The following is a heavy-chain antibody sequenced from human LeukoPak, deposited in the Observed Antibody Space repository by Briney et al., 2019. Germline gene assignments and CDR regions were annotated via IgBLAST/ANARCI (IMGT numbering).Heavy chain of an antibody. D-gene: IGHD2-2*01. Sequence: PSETLSLTCTVSGYSISSDYYWGWIRQPPGKGLEWIGNTYHSGSTYYIPSLKSRVTISVDTSKNQFSLKLSSVTAADTAVYYCARVGCSSTSCSRRAFDIWGQGTMVTVSS. CDR2: TYHSGST. CDR3: ARVGCSSTSCSRRAFDI. J-gene: IGHJ3*02. V-gene: IGHV4-38-2*02. CDR1: GYSISSDYY.